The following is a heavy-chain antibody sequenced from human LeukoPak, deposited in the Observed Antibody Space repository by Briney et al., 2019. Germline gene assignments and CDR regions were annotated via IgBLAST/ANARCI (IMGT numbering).Heavy chain of an antibody. CDR1: GFTFSSYA. V-gene: IGHV3-23*01. CDR3: AKSQLLWFGEDFDY. D-gene: IGHD3-10*01. J-gene: IGHJ4*02. CDR2: ISGSGGST. Sequence: PGGSLRLSCAASGFTFSSYAMSWVRQAPGKGLEWVSAISGSGGSTYYADPVKGRFTISRDNSKNTLYLQMNSLRAEDTAVYYCAKSQLLWFGEDFDYWGQGTLVTVSS.